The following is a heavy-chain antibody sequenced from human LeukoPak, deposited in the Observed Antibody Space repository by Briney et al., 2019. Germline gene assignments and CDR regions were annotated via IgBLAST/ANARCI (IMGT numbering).Heavy chain of an antibody. Sequence: SETLSLTCAVSGYSISSGYYWGWIRQPPGKGVEWIGSIHHSGSSYYNPSLKSRVTISVDTSKNQFSLKLSSVTAADTAVYYCASKTRTGYSNWGQGTLVTVSS. CDR2: IHHSGSS. CDR3: ASKTRTGYSN. D-gene: IGHD6-13*01. V-gene: IGHV4-38-2*01. J-gene: IGHJ4*02. CDR1: GYSISSGYY.